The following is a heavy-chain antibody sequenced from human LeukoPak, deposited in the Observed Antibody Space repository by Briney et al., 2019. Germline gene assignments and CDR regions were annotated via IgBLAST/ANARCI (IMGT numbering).Heavy chain of an antibody. J-gene: IGHJ4*02. CDR1: NGSISSYH. D-gene: IGHD1-26*01. CDR3: ARLRVSGSYLYYFDY. CDR2: ILTSGTT. Sequence: SETLSLTCTVSNGSISSYHWSWVRQPPGKGLEWIGYILTSGTTDYNPSLKSRLTISVDTSKNQFTLKLSSVTAADTAVYYCARLRVSGSYLYYFDYWGQGTLVTVSS. V-gene: IGHV4-4*09.